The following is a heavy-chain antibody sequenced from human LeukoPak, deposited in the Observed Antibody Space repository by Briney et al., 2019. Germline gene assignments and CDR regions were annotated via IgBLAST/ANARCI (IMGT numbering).Heavy chain of an antibody. V-gene: IGHV3-74*01. CDR3: ARESLSGYWYY. Sequence: GGSLRLSCAASGFTFSSYWMHWVRQAPGKGLVWVSRINSDGSRTSYADSVKGRFTISRDNAKNTLYLQMNSLRAEDTAVYYCARESLSGYWYYWGQGTLVTVSS. CDR1: GFTFSSYW. J-gene: IGHJ4*02. CDR2: INSDGSRT. D-gene: IGHD3-22*01.